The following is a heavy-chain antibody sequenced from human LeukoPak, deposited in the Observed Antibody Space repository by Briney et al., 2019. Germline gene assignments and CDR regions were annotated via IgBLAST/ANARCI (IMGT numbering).Heavy chain of an antibody. D-gene: IGHD3-10*01. CDR1: GFTFSNHG. CDR2: ISPSGDIT. V-gene: IGHV3-23*01. CDR3: AKDDAWIRFGE. J-gene: IGHJ4*02. Sequence: GGTLRLSCAASGFTFSNHGMNWVRQAPGKGLEWVSGISPSGDITYYADSVKGRFTITRDNSKNTLHLEVISLTAEDTAVYYCAKDDAWIRFGEWSQGTLVTVSS.